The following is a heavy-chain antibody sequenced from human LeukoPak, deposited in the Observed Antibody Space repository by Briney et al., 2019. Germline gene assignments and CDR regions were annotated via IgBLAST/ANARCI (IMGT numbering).Heavy chain of an antibody. CDR2: INTDGGTT. D-gene: IGHD1-26*01. J-gene: IGHJ4*02. CDR1: ELTFSNYW. CDR3: ARGPAANSGNYYVGDY. V-gene: IGHV3-74*01. Sequence: PGGSLRLSCAASELTFSNYWMHWVRQAPGKGLVWVSRINTDGGTTSYADSVKGRFTISRDNAKNTLYLGMNSLGAEDTAVYYCARGPAANSGNYYVGDYWGQGTLVTVSS.